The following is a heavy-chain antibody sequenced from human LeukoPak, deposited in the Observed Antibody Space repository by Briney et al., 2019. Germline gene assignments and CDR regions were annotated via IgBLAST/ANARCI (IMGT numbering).Heavy chain of an antibody. Sequence: GGSLRLSCAASGFTFSSYSMNWVRQAPGKGLEWVSSISSSSGYISYADSVKGRFTISRDNAKNSLYLQMNSLRAEDTAVYYCARDPQSVTMIVVVPNPPRDYWGQGTLVTVSS. J-gene: IGHJ4*02. CDR3: ARDPQSVTMIVVVPNPPRDY. CDR1: GFTFSSYS. CDR2: ISSSSGYI. D-gene: IGHD3-22*01. V-gene: IGHV3-21*01.